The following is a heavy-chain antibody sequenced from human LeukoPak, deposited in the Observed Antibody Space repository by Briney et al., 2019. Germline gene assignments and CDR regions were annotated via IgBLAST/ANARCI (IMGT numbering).Heavy chain of an antibody. CDR2: ISGSGGST. Sequence: GGSLRLSCAASGFTFSSYAMSWVRRAPGKGLEWVSAISGSGGSTYYADSVKGRFTISRDNSKNTLYLQMNSLRAEDTAVYYCAKGDYYDSSGYYNFEVGWFDPWGQGTLVTVSS. D-gene: IGHD3-22*01. CDR3: AKGDYYDSSGYYNFEVGWFDP. CDR1: GFTFSSYA. V-gene: IGHV3-23*01. J-gene: IGHJ5*02.